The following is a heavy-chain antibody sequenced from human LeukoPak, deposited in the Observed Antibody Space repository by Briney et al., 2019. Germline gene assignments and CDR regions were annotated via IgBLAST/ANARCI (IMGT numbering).Heavy chain of an antibody. CDR2: IYSGGST. CDR3: ARVTTGYSSSWYPNWFDP. J-gene: IGHJ5*02. Sequence: GGSLRLSCSASGFTVSSNYMSWVPQAPGNGLEGVSVIYSGGSTYYADPAKGRFTISRHNSKNTLYLQMNSRRAEDTAVYYCARVTTGYSSSWYPNWFDPWGQGTLVTVSS. CDR1: GFTVSSNY. D-gene: IGHD6-13*01. V-gene: IGHV3-53*04.